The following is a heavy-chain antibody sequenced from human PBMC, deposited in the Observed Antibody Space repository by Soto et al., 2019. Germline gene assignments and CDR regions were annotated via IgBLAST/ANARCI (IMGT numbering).Heavy chain of an antibody. CDR2: INPNSGGT. CDR1: GYTSTVYY. Sequence: ASVKVSCKASGYTSTVYYMHWVRQAPGQGLEWMGWINPNSGGTNYAQRFQGRVTITADESTSTAYMELSSLRSEDTAVYYCARQGSNEYYYYGMDVWGQGTTVTV. V-gene: IGHV1-2*02. CDR3: ARQGSNEYYYYGMDV. D-gene: IGHD3-10*01. J-gene: IGHJ6*02.